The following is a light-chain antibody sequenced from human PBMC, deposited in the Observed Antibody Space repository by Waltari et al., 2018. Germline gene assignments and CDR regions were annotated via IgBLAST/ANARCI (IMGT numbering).Light chain of an antibody. Sequence: EIVLTQSPGTLSLSPGERATLSCRASQSVSSSYLAWYQQKPGQAPRRLIYGASSRATGIPDRFSGSGSGTDFTITISRLEPEDFAVYYCQQYGSPVTFGQGTKLEIK. V-gene: IGKV3-20*01. J-gene: IGKJ2*01. CDR3: QQYGSPVT. CDR2: GAS. CDR1: QSVSSSY.